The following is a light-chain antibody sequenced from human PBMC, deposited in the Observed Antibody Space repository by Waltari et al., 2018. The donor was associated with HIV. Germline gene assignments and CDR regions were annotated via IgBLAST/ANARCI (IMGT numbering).Light chain of an antibody. V-gene: IGLV1-44*01. CDR3: ATWDDSLNGPV. CDR1: ISNIGSNP. J-gene: IGLJ3*02. Sequence: QSVLTQPPSASGTPGQRVTISCSGSISNIGSNPVNWYQQLPGTAPKLRIYTTNQRPSGVPDRFSGSKSGASASLAISGLQSDDEADYYCATWDDSLNGPVFGGGTKLTVL. CDR2: TTN.